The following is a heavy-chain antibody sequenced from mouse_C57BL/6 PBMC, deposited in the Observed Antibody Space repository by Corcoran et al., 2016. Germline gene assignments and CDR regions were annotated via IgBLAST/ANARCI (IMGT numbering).Heavy chain of an antibody. V-gene: IGHV1-18*01. CDR1: GYRITDHN. Sequence: EVQLQQSGPELVKPGASVKIPCKASGYRITDHNMDWGKQSHGRSLEWIGDINPNNGGTIYNQKFKGKATLTVDKSSSTAYMELRSLTSEDTAVYYCARRGLLRGAMDYWGQGTSVTVSS. J-gene: IGHJ4*01. CDR2: INPNNGGT. CDR3: ARRGLLRGAMDY. D-gene: IGHD2-3*01.